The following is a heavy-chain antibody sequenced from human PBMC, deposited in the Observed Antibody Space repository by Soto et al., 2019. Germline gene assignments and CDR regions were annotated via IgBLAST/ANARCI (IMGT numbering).Heavy chain of an antibody. V-gene: IGHV3-7*05. Sequence: EVQLVGSGGGLVQPGGSLTLSCAASGFSLSNYWMKWVRQAPGKGLEWVANIKEDGSEKYYVASVKGRFTISRDNAKNAVYMQLKSLRAEDTAMYYCARGTPYCTTNSCSPSYYYGIAVWGQGTTVTVSS. D-gene: IGHD2-2*01. J-gene: IGHJ6*02. CDR1: GFSLSNYW. CDR3: ARGTPYCTTNSCSPSYYYGIAV. CDR2: IKEDGSEK.